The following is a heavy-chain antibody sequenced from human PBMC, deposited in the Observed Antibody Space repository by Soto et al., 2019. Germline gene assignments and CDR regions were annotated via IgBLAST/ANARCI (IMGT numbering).Heavy chain of an antibody. J-gene: IGHJ4*02. D-gene: IGHD3-10*01. CDR3: AKDLGYDGSGIEI. CDR1: GFTFSNYG. Sequence: EVQLLESGGGLLQPGGSLRLSCAVSGFTFSNYGMSWVRQAPGKGLGWVAATSGSGDTTYYADSVKGRFTISRDNSKNTLYVQINSLRADDTAVYYCAKDLGYDGSGIEIWGQGTLVTVS. V-gene: IGHV3-23*01. CDR2: TSGSGDTT.